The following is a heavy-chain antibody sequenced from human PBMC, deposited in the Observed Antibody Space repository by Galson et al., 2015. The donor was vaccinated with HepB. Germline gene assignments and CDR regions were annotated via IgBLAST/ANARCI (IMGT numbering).Heavy chain of an antibody. D-gene: IGHD6-13*01. CDR3: ARGYTSSFSWFDP. J-gene: IGHJ5*02. CDR1: GHTFTSYT. Sequence: SVKVSCKASGHTFTSYTMHWVRQAPGQRLEWMGWINAGNGSTTYAQKFQGRVTMTRDTSTSTVYMELSSLRSEDTAVYYCARGYTSSFSWFDPWGQGTLVTVSS. V-gene: IGHV1-3*01. CDR2: INAGNGST.